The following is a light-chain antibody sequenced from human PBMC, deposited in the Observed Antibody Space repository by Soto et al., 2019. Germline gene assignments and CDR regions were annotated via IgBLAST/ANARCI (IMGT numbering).Light chain of an antibody. V-gene: IGKV3-11*01. CDR1: QSLGTY. J-gene: IGKJ4*01. CDR3: QKRSDWSIA. Sequence: EIVLTQSPATLSLSPGERATLSCRASQSLGTYLVWYQQKSGQAPRLLIYDASKRATGIPERFSGSGSGTDFTLSVSSVEPEDVAVYYCQKRSDWSIAFGGGTKVE. CDR2: DAS.